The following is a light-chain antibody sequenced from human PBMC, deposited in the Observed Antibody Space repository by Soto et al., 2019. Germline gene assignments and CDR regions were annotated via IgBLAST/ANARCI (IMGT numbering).Light chain of an antibody. CDR2: DAS. Sequence: DIQMTQSPSTLSASVGDRVTITCRASQSISTWLAWYQQKPGKAPKLLIYDASNLESGVPSRFSGSGSGTEFTLTISSLQPDDLATYYCQQYNSFWTFGQGTQVEIK. V-gene: IGKV1-5*01. CDR3: QQYNSFWT. J-gene: IGKJ1*01. CDR1: QSISTW.